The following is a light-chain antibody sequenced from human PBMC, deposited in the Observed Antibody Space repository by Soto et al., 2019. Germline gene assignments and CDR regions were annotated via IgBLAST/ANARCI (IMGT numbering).Light chain of an antibody. CDR3: NQRSNWPPN. CDR2: DAS. Sequence: SVLTQSPPTVSLSPGERAPLTCRASQSVSSNLAWYQQKPGQAPRLLIYDASNRATGIPARFSGSGSGTDFTLTISILQPEDFAVYYCNQRSNWPPNFGGGTKGE. V-gene: IGKV3-11*01. CDR1: QSVSSN. J-gene: IGKJ4*01.